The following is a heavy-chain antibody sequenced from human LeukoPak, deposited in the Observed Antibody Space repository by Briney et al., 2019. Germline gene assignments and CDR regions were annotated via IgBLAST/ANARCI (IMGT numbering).Heavy chain of an antibody. CDR2: FYSSGST. CDR1: GGSISSYY. J-gene: IGHJ4*02. CDR3: ARADSSGYGFDY. Sequence: SETLSLTCTVSGGSISSYYWSRIRQPAGKGLEWIGRFYSSGSTNQNPSLKSRVTMSVDTSKNQFSLKLRSVTAADTAMYYCARADSSGYGFDYWGQGTLVTVSS. V-gene: IGHV4-4*07. D-gene: IGHD3-22*01.